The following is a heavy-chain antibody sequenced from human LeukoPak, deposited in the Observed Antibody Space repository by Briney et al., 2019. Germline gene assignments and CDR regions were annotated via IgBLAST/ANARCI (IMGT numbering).Heavy chain of an antibody. V-gene: IGHV1-46*01. CDR1: GYTFTSYG. Sequence: GASVKVSCKASGYTFTSYGISWVRQAPGQGLEWMGIINPSGGTTNYAQKFQGRVTMTRDTSTSTVYMELSSLRSEDTAVYYCARFAVHRRIAVTGQFGLDYWGRGTLVTVSS. J-gene: IGHJ4*02. CDR2: INPSGGTT. CDR3: ARFAVHRRIAVTGQFGLDY. D-gene: IGHD6-19*01.